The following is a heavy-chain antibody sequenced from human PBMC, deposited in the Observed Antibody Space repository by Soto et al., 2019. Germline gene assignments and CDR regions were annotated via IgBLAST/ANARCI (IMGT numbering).Heavy chain of an antibody. CDR2: ISGSGGST. V-gene: IGHV3-23*01. J-gene: IGHJ6*03. CDR3: AKSGWEQQLEEDYYYYYMDV. CDR1: GFTFSSYA. D-gene: IGHD6-13*01. Sequence: GGSLRLSCAASGFTFSSYAMSWVRQAPGKGLEWVSAISGSGGSTYYADSVKGRFTISRDNSKNTLYLQMNSLRAEDTAVYYCAKSGWEQQLEEDYYYYYMDVWGKGTTVTVSS.